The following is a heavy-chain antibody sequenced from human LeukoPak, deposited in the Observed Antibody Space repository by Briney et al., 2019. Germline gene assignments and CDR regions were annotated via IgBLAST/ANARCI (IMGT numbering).Heavy chain of an antibody. CDR3: AGGLDY. J-gene: IGHJ4*02. Sequence: SETLSLTCAVYGGSFSGYYWSWIRQPPGKGLGWIGEINHSGSTNYNPSLKSRVTISVDTSKNQFSLKLSSVTAADTAVYYCAGGLDYWGQGTLVTVSS. CDR1: GGSFSGYY. CDR2: INHSGST. V-gene: IGHV4-34*01.